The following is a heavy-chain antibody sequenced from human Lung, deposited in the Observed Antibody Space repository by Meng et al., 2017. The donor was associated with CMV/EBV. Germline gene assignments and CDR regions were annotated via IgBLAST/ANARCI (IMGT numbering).Heavy chain of an antibody. CDR1: GYTFTSYG. CDR3: ARVRYYDLWSGYFNGMDI. Sequence: ASVKVSCKASGYTFTSYGISWVRQAPGQGLEWMGWISAYNGNTNYAQKLQGRVTMTTDTSTSTAYMELRSLRSDDTAVYYCARVRYYDLWSGYFNGMDIWGQGTTVTVSS. J-gene: IGHJ6*02. D-gene: IGHD3-3*01. V-gene: IGHV1-18*01. CDR2: ISAYNGNT.